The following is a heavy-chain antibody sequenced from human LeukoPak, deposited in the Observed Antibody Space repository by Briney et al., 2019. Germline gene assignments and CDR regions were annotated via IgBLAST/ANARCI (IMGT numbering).Heavy chain of an antibody. CDR2: ISNDGGGT. J-gene: IGHJ5*02. D-gene: IGHD3-22*01. CDR1: GFIFNNYG. Sequence: GGSLRLSCAASGFIFNNYGLIWVRQAPGKGLEWVSAISNDGGGTNYADFVKGRFTISGDNSKNTLFLQMNSLRAEDTALYYCAKGSSGYFVDLWGQGTLVTVSS. CDR3: AKGSSGYFVDL. V-gene: IGHV3-23*01.